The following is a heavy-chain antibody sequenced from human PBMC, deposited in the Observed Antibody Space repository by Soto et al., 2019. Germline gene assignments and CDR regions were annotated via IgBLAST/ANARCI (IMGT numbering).Heavy chain of an antibody. Sequence: GGSLRLSCAASGFTFTDYWTHWVRQAPGKGLVWVSRINSDGSRTSYADSVTGRFTISRDNAKNTLYLQMNSLRVEDTALYYCARGTYRGFYFDYWGQGTLVTSPQ. CDR3: ARGTYRGFYFDY. CDR1: GFTFTDYW. CDR2: INSDGSRT. J-gene: IGHJ4*02. V-gene: IGHV3-74*01. D-gene: IGHD4-4*01.